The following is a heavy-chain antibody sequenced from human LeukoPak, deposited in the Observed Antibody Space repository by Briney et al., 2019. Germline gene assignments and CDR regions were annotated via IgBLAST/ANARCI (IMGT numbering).Heavy chain of an antibody. CDR2: ISGSGGST. Sequence: GGSLRLSCAASGFTFSNYAMSWVRQAPGKGLEWVSAISGSGGSTYYADSVKGRFTISRDNSKNTLYLQMNSLRAEDTAVYYCAKGGRSSGWYRVFDIWGQGTMVTVSS. CDR3: AKGGRSSGWYRVFDI. CDR1: GFTFSNYA. D-gene: IGHD6-13*01. J-gene: IGHJ3*02. V-gene: IGHV3-23*01.